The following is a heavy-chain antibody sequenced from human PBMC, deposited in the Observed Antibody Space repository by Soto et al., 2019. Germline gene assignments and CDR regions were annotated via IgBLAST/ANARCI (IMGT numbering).Heavy chain of an antibody. V-gene: IGHV3-23*01. CDR2: ITDSGVDT. CDR3: AKRVLYSSSWVAFDI. CDR1: GFTFGSYA. Sequence: EVQLLESGGGLVEPGGSLRLSCSASGFTFGSYAMSWVRQAPGMGLEWVSGITDSGVDTYYADSVKGRFTISRDNSKNTLYLQMSSLRAEDTALYYCAKRVLYSSSWVAFDIWGQGTMVAVSS. D-gene: IGHD6-13*01. J-gene: IGHJ3*02.